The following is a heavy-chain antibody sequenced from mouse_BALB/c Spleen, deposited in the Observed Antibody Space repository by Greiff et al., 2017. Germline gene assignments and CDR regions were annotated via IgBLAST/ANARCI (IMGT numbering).Heavy chain of an antibody. V-gene: IGHV5-6-5*01. CDR3: ARGGLRLSYAMDY. D-gene: IGHD2-4*01. CDR2: ISSGGST. Sequence: EVMLVESGGGLVKPGGSLKLSCAASGFTFSSYAMSWVRQTPEKRLEWVASISSGGSTYYPDSVKGRSTISRVNARNILYLQMSSLRSEDTAMYYCARGGLRLSYAMDYWGQGTSVTVSS. J-gene: IGHJ4*01. CDR1: GFTFSSYA.